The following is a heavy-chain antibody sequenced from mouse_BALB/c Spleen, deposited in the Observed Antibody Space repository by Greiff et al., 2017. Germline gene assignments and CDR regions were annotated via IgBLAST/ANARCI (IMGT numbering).Heavy chain of an antibody. D-gene: IGHD1-1*01. V-gene: IGHV1-54*01. Sequence: VQLQQSGAELVRPGTSVKVSCKASGYAFTNYLIEWVKQRPGQGLEWIGVINPGSGGTNYNEKFKGKATLTADKSSSTAYMQLSSLTSDDSAGYYCARGTTVDYWGQGTTLTVSS. CDR1: GYAFTNYL. CDR2: INPGSGGT. CDR3: ARGTTVDY. J-gene: IGHJ2*01.